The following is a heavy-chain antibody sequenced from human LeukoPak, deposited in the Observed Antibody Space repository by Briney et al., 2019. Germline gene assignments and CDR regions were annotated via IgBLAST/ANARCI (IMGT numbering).Heavy chain of an antibody. CDR3: ARGTYSSSSH. CDR1: GFTFSSYG. D-gene: IGHD6-6*01. CDR2: ISYDGSNK. Sequence: GRSLRLSCAASGFTFSSYGMHWVRQAPGKGLEWVAVISYDGSNKYYADSVKGRFTISRDNSKNTLYLQMNSLRAEDTAVYYCARGTYSSSSHWGQGTLVTVSS. V-gene: IGHV3-30*03. J-gene: IGHJ4*02.